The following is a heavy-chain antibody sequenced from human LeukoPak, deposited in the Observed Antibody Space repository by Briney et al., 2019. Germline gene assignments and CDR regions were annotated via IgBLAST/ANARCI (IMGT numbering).Heavy chain of an antibody. CDR1: GFTFSSYE. J-gene: IGHJ4*02. D-gene: IGHD4-17*01. V-gene: IGHV3-48*03. CDR2: ISSSGSTI. Sequence: GGSLRLSCAASGFTFSSYEMNWVRQAPGKGPEWVSYISSSGSTIYYADSVKGRFTISRDNAKNSLYLQMNSLRAEDTAVYYCARSTYGDYSPYFDYWGQGTLVTVSS. CDR3: ARSTYGDYSPYFDY.